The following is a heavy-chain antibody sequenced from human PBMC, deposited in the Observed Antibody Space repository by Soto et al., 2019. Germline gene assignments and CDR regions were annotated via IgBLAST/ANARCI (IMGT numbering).Heavy chain of an antibody. CDR3: ARGQEQQLVRDLDYYGMDV. CDR1: GGTFSSYT. J-gene: IGHJ6*02. CDR2: IIPIFGTA. Sequence: GASVKVSCKASGGTFSSYTISWVRQAPGQGLEWMGRIIPIFGTANYAQKFQGRVTITADESTSTAYMELGSLRSEDTAVYYCARGQEQQLVRDLDYYGMDVWGQGTTVTVSS. D-gene: IGHD6-13*01. V-gene: IGHV1-69*13.